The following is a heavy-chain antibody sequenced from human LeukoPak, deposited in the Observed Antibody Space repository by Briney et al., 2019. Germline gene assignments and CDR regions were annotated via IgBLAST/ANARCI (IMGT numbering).Heavy chain of an antibody. CDR1: GGSISSSSYY. Sequence: SETLSLTCTVSGGSISSSSYYWGWIRQPPGKGLEWIGEINHSGSTNYNPSLKSRVTISVDTSKNQFSLKLSSVAAADTAVYYCARGRRIRPSRGFYMDVWGKGTTVTVSS. CDR2: INHSGST. J-gene: IGHJ6*03. V-gene: IGHV4-39*07. D-gene: IGHD3-3*02. CDR3: ARGRRIRPSRGFYMDV.